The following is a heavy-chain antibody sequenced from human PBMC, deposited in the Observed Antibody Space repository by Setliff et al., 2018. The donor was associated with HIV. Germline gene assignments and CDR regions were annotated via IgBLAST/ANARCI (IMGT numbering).Heavy chain of an antibody. D-gene: IGHD2-21*02. CDR2: ISHSSSKI. Sequence: GGSLRLSCVASGFSFSDYSMNWVRRAPGKGLEWLASISHSSSKIFYADSVRGRFYISRDNAENSLFLEMTSLRVDDTAVYSCASRGVLTQSDAFDIWGRGTMVTVSS. V-gene: IGHV3-21*06. J-gene: IGHJ3*02. CDR3: ASRGVLTQSDAFDI. CDR1: GFSFSDYS.